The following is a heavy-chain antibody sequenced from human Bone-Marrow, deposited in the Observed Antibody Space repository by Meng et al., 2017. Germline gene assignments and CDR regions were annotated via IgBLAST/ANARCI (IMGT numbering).Heavy chain of an antibody. CDR1: GYTFTGYF. D-gene: IGHD2-21*01. V-gene: IGHV1-2*02. CDR3: ARTVRNSNFDY. Sequence: ASVKVSCKASGYTFTGYFLYWVRQAPGQGLEWMGWINPNSGGTNYAQKFQGRVTMTRDTSINTAYMELSRLRSDDTAVYYCARTVRNSNFDYWGQGTLVTVSS. CDR2: INPNSGGT. J-gene: IGHJ4*02.